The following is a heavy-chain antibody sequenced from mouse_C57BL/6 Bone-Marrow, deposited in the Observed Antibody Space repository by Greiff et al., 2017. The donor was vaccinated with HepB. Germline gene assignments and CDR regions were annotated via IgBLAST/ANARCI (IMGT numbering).Heavy chain of an antibody. D-gene: IGHD1-1*01. J-gene: IGHJ4*01. CDR1: GFTFSDYG. CDR2: ISSGSSTI. CDR3: ARIYYGSSYGGAMDY. V-gene: IGHV5-17*01. Sequence: EVQLQQSGGGLVKPGGSLKLSCAASGFTFSDYGMHWVRQAPEKGLEWVAYISSGSSTIYYADTVKGRFTISRDNAKNTLFLQMTSLRSEDTAMYYCARIYYGSSYGGAMDYWGQGTSVTVSS.